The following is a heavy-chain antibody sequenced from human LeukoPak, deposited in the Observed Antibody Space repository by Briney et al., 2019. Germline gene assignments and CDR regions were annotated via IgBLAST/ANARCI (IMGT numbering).Heavy chain of an antibody. CDR3: VRDPPSRQFYP. CDR1: GGSMNSYY. Sequence: SETLSLTCNVSGGSMNSYYWTWIRQPAGKGLEGIGRINPSGSTNYNPSLKSRVTMSVDTSKNQFSLNLTSVTAADTAVYFFVRDPPSRQFYPCGQGTLVTVSS. J-gene: IGHJ5*02. V-gene: IGHV4-4*07. CDR2: INPSGST.